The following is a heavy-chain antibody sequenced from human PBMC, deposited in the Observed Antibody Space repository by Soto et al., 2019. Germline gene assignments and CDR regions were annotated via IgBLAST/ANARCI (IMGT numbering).Heavy chain of an antibody. CDR1: GFTFSSYA. J-gene: IGHJ4*02. CDR2: ISYDGSNK. V-gene: IGHV3-30-3*01. Sequence: GGSLRLSCAASGFTFSSYAMHWVRQAPGKGLEWVAVISYDGSNKYYADSVKGRFTISRDNSKNTLYLQMNSLRAEDTAVYYCARDSSGIPVYFDYWGQGTLVTVSS. D-gene: IGHD3-22*01. CDR3: ARDSSGIPVYFDY.